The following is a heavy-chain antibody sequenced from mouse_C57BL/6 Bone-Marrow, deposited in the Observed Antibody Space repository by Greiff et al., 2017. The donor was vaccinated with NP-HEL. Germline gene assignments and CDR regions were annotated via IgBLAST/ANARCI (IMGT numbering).Heavy chain of an antibody. Sequence: VQVVESGPELVKPGASVKISCKASGYAFSSSWMNWVKQRPGKGLEWIGRIYPGDGDTNYNGKFKGKATLTADKSSSTAYMQLSSLTSEDSAVYFCARGPPITTVVAYYFDYWGQGTTLTVSS. J-gene: IGHJ2*01. D-gene: IGHD1-1*01. CDR2: IYPGDGDT. V-gene: IGHV1-82*01. CDR1: GYAFSSSW. CDR3: ARGPPITTVVAYYFDY.